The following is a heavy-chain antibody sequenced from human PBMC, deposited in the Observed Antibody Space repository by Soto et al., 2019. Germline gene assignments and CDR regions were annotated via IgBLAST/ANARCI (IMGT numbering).Heavy chain of an antibody. CDR1: GFTFSSYA. J-gene: IGHJ5*02. D-gene: IGHD3-3*01. V-gene: IGHV3-23*01. CDR3: AKPYLPDS. Sequence: GGSLRLSCAASGFTFSSYAMNWVRQAPGKGLEWVSAIRASVGTTYYADSVKGRFTISRDNSKNPLYLQMNSLRAEDTAVYYCAKPYLPDSWGQGSLVIVSS. CDR2: IRASVGTT.